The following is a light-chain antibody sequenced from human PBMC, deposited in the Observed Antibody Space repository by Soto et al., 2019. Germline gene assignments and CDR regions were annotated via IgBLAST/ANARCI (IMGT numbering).Light chain of an antibody. CDR3: LQRSNWPLT. V-gene: IGKV3-11*01. CDR2: DAS. J-gene: IGKJ4*01. Sequence: DIVLTQSPDILSLSPGERATLSCRASQNVRTFLAWYQQKPGQAPRLLISDASYRATGIPPRFSGSGSGTDITLTISSLEPEDFAVYYCLQRSNWPLTFGGGTKVEI. CDR1: QNVRTF.